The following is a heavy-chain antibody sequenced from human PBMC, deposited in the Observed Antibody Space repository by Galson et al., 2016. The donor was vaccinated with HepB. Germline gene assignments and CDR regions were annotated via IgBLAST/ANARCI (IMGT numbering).Heavy chain of an antibody. D-gene: IGHD5/OR15-5a*01. CDR1: GYTLTSYG. J-gene: IGHJ6*02. Sequence: SVKVSCKASGYTLTSYGISWVRQAPGQGLEWMGWISAYDGNTKYAQKLQGRVTMTTDTSTSTAYMELRSLRSDDTAVYYCARDSVYYYGVDVWGQGTTVTVSS. V-gene: IGHV1-18*01. CDR3: ARDSVYYYGVDV. CDR2: ISAYDGNT.